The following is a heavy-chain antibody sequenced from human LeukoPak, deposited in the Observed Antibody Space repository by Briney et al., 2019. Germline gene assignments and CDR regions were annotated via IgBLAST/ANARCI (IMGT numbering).Heavy chain of an antibody. V-gene: IGHV2-26*01. CDR2: IFSNDEK. Sequence: SGPTLVKPPETLSLTCAVSVFSLSNARMGVSWIRQPPWKALEWPAHIFSNDEKSYSTSLKSSLTTSKHTSKRQAALTTTDIDPVHTATYYWARIPAVGDYNNWFDSWGQGTLVTVSS. D-gene: IGHD4-17*01. CDR1: VFSLSNARMG. CDR3: ARIPAVGDYNNWFDS. J-gene: IGHJ5*01.